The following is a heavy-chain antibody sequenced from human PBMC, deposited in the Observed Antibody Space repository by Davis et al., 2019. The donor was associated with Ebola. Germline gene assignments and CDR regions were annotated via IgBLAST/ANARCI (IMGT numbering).Heavy chain of an antibody. J-gene: IGHJ4*02. D-gene: IGHD3-9*01. Sequence: GESLKISCAASGFTFSSYAMNWVRQAPGKGLEWVSSISSSSSYIYYADSVKGRFTISRDNAKNSLYLQMNSLRAEDTAVYYCARDPYDILTGYYTPNFDYWGQGTLVTVSS. V-gene: IGHV3-21*01. CDR3: ARDPYDILTGYYTPNFDY. CDR1: GFTFSSYA. CDR2: ISSSSSYI.